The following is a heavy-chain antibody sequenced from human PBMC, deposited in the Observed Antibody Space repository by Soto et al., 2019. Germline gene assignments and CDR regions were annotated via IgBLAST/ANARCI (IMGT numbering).Heavy chain of an antibody. D-gene: IGHD2-2*01. CDR3: ASSGPAVLNGFYYPDMDV. V-gene: IGHV3-23*01. CDR1: GFTFSSYA. CDR2: LSDSGGHT. J-gene: IGHJ6*02. Sequence: GGSLRLSCAGSGFTFSSYAMTWVRQAPGKGLEWVSTLSDSGGHTYYADSVKGRFTISRDNPKNTLYLQMNSLRAEDTAVYYCASSGPAVLNGFYYPDMDVRGQGTTVTVSS.